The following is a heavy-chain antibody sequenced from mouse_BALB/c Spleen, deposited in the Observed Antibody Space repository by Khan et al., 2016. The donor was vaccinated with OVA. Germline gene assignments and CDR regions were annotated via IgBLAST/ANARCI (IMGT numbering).Heavy chain of an antibody. V-gene: IGHV9-1*02. CDR1: GYTFTNYG. CDR2: INTYTGEP. CDR3: ARGASDGYFDV. J-gene: IGHJ1*01. Sequence: QIQLVQSGPELKKPGETVKISCKASGYTFTNYGMNWVKQAPGKGLKWRGWINTYTGEPTYTADFKGRFAFSLETSASPAFLQINTLKNEDRATYFCARGASDGYFDVWGAGTTVTVSS.